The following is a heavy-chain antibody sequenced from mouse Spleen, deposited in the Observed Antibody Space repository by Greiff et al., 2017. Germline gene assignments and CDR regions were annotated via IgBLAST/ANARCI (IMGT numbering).Heavy chain of an antibody. CDR3: ARLGNLLRYFDV. CDR2: IYPGSGNT. J-gene: IGHJ1*03. V-gene: IGHV1-76*01. CDR1: GYTFTDYY. D-gene: IGHD2-1*01. Sequence: QVQLQQSGAELVRPGASVKLSCKASGYTFTDYYINWVKQRPGQGLEWIARIYPGSGNTYYNEKFKGKATLTAEKSSSTAYMQLSSLTSEDSAVYFCARLGNLLRYFDVWGTGTTVTVSS.